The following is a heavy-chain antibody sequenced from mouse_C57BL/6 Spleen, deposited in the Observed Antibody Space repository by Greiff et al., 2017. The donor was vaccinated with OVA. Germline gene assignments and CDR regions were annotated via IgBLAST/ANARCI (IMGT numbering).Heavy chain of an antibody. V-gene: IGHV5-9*01. D-gene: IGHD1-1*01. Sequence: EVQRVESGGGLVKPGGSLKLSCAASGFTFSSYTMSWVRQTPEKRLEWVATISGGGGNTYYPDSVKGRFTISRDNAKNTLYLQMSSLRSEDTALYYCARHPLYYDYAMDYWGQGTSVTVSS. CDR1: GFTFSSYT. J-gene: IGHJ4*01. CDR2: ISGGGGNT. CDR3: ARHPLYYDYAMDY.